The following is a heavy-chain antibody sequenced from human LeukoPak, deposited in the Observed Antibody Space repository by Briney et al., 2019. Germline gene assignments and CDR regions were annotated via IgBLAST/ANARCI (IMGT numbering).Heavy chain of an antibody. Sequence: ASVKVSCKASGYTFTSYGISWVRQAPGQGLEWMGWISAYNGNTNYAQKLQGRVTMATDTSTSTAYMELRSLRSDDTAVYYCAGDERVRFLEWLSYKGTHFDYWGQGTLVTVSS. D-gene: IGHD3-3*01. V-gene: IGHV1-18*01. CDR3: AGDERVRFLEWLSYKGTHFDY. CDR2: ISAYNGNT. J-gene: IGHJ4*02. CDR1: GYTFTSYG.